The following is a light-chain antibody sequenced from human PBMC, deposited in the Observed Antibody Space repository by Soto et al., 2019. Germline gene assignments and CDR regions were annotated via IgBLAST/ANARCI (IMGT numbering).Light chain of an antibody. Sequence: QSALTQPASVSGSPGQSITISCTGTSSDVGNYDLVSWYQQHPGKAPKLMIYEVTKRPSGVSNRFSGSKSGDTASLTISGLQAEDESDYYCCSYTGGSTYVVFGGGTKLTVL. V-gene: IGLV2-23*02. CDR3: CSYTGGSTYVV. CDR2: EVT. CDR1: SSDVGNYDL. J-gene: IGLJ2*01.